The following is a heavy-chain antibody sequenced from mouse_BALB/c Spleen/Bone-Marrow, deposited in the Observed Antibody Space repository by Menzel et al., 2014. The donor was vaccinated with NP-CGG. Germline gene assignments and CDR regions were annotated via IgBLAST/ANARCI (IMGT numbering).Heavy chain of an antibody. J-gene: IGHJ1*01. Sequence: VKLQESGPELVKPGASVKMSCKASGYTFTDYVISWVKQRTGQGLEWIGEIYPGSGSTYYNEKFKGKATLTADKSSNTAYMQLSSLTSEDSAVYFCARYYDYDWYFDVWAQGPRSPSPQ. CDR2: IYPGSGST. D-gene: IGHD2-4*01. V-gene: IGHV1-77*01. CDR1: GYTFTDYV. CDR3: ARYYDYDWYFDV.